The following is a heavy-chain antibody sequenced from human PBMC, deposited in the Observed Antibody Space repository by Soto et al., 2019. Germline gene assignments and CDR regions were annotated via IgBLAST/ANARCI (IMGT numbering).Heavy chain of an antibody. CDR2: ISGSGAAT. CDR1: GFTFSDYG. Sequence: EVQLLESGGGLVQPGGSLRLSCAASGFTFSDYGMNWVRQAPGKGLEWVSGISGSGAATHYADFVKGRFTISRDNSKNTQYMQMSSLRAEDTAIYYCAKVTTNIAVTTDEAFDIWGQGTMVTVSS. CDR3: AKVTTNIAVTTDEAFDI. V-gene: IGHV3-23*01. J-gene: IGHJ3*02. D-gene: IGHD6-19*01.